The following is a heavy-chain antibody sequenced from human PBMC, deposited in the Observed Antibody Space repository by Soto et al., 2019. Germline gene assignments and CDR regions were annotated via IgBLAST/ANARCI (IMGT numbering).Heavy chain of an antibody. CDR2: INHSGST. D-gene: IGHD1-7*01. J-gene: IGHJ4*02. V-gene: IGHV4-34*01. CDR1: GGSFSDFY. CDR3: ARGGHWNSRALDF. Sequence: QVQLQQWGAGLLKPSETLSLTCAVYGGSFSDFYWSWIRQPPGKGLEWIGEINHSGSTNYNPSLKSRVTISVDTSKNQFSLTLCSVSAADTAVYYWARGGHWNSRALDFWGQGTLVAVSS.